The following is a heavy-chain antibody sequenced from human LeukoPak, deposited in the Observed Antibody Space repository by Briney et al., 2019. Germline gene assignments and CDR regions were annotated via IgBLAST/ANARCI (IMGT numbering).Heavy chain of an antibody. CDR3: AKAHSSSLDGLVDY. V-gene: IGHV1-8*01. J-gene: IGHJ4*02. CDR1: GYTFTSYD. Sequence: ASVKVSCKASGYTFTSYDINWVRQATGQGLEWMGWMNPNSGNTGYAQKFQGRVTMTRNTSIITAYMELSSLRAEDMALYYCAKAHSSSLDGLVDYWGQGTLVTVSS. D-gene: IGHD6-13*01. CDR2: MNPNSGNT.